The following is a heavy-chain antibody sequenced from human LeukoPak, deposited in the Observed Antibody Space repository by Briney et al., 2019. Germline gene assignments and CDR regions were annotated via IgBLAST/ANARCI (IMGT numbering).Heavy chain of an antibody. CDR2: IIPIFGTA. CDR1: GGTFSSYA. CDR3: ARVTLCSSTSCYISPGNWFDP. Sequence: GASVKVSCKASGGTFSSYAISWVRQAPGQGLEWMGGIIPIFGTANYAQKLQGRVTMTTDTSTSTAYMELRSLRSDDTAVYYCARVTLCSSTSCYISPGNWFDPWGQGTLVTVSS. J-gene: IGHJ5*02. D-gene: IGHD2-2*02. V-gene: IGHV1-69*05.